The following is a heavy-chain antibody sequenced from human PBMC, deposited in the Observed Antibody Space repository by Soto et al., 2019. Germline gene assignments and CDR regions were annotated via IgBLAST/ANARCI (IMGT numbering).Heavy chain of an antibody. D-gene: IGHD3-10*01. J-gene: IGHJ3*02. CDR1: GFSFSSYS. CDR2: IFVDSSII. V-gene: IGHV3-48*04. CDR3: AREGSRGFFAMFAFDI. Sequence: HPGGSLRLSCVASGFSFSSYSLVWVRQAPGKGLEWISYIFVDSSIIYYADSVKGRFTVSRDNAQNSLFLVMNSLRVEDTAVYYCAREGSRGFFAMFAFDIWGQGTMVTVSS.